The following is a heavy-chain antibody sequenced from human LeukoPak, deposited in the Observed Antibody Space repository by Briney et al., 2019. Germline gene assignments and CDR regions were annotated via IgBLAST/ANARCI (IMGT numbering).Heavy chain of an antibody. CDR3: ARFFSGSSSWYIPFDY. D-gene: IGHD6-13*01. J-gene: IGHJ4*02. CDR2: ISSSSSCI. V-gene: IGHV3-21*01. CDR1: GFTFSSYS. Sequence: GGSLRLSCAASGFTFSSYSMNWVRQAPGKGLEWVSFISSSSSCIYYADSAKGRFTISRDNAKNSLYLQMNSLRAEDTAVYYCARFFSGSSSWYIPFDYWGQGTLVTVSS.